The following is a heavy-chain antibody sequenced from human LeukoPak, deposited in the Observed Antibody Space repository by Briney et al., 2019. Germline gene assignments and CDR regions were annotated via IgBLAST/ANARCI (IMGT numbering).Heavy chain of an antibody. CDR3: ARGIESSYSYFDY. V-gene: IGHV5-10-1*01. CDR1: GYSFTSNW. Sequence: GESLKISCNGSGYSFTSNWISWVRQMPGKGLEWMGRIDPSDSHINYSPSFQGHVTISVDKSISTAYLQWSSLRASDTAKYYCARGIESSYSYFDYWGQGTLVTVSS. D-gene: IGHD2-2*01. J-gene: IGHJ4*02. CDR2: IDPSDSHI.